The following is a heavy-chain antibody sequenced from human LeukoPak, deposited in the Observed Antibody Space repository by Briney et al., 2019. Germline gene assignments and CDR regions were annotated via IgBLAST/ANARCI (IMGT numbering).Heavy chain of an antibody. CDR1: GFTFSSYE. CDR3: AREHLGYCSGGSCYIDY. V-gene: IGHV3-48*03. Sequence: PGGSLRLSCAASGFTFSSYEMNWVRQAPGKGLEWVSYISSSGSTIYYADSVKGRFTISRDNAKNSLYLQMNSLRAEDTAVYYCAREHLGYCSGGSCYIDYWGQGTLVTVSS. D-gene: IGHD2-15*01. CDR2: ISSSGSTI. J-gene: IGHJ4*02.